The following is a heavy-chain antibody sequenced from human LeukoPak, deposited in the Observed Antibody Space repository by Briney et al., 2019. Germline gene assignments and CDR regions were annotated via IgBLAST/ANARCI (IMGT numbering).Heavy chain of an antibody. V-gene: IGHV3-15*01. CDR1: GFTLSNAW. CDR2: IKSKTDGGPT. D-gene: IGHD3-10*01. CDR3: TTAIYGSGNYYFDY. Sequence: GGSLRLSCAASGFTLSNAWMRWVRQAPGKGLEWVGRIKSKTDGGPTDYAAPVKGRFTISRDDSKNTLYMQMNRLKTEDTAVYYCTTAIYGSGNYYFDYWGQGTLVTVSS. J-gene: IGHJ4*02.